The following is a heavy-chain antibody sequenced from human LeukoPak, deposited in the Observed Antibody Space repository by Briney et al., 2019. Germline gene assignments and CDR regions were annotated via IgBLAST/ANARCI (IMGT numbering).Heavy chain of an antibody. Sequence: GGSLRLSCAASGFTFSRFGMHWVRQAPGKGLEWVTFINYDGSKEYYADSVKGRFTISRDSSKNTLYLQMNSLRAEDTAVYYCVEGLSSEIDYWGQGTLVTVSS. D-gene: IGHD3-16*02. V-gene: IGHV3-30*02. J-gene: IGHJ4*02. CDR2: INYDGSKE. CDR1: GFTFSRFG. CDR3: VEGLSSEIDY.